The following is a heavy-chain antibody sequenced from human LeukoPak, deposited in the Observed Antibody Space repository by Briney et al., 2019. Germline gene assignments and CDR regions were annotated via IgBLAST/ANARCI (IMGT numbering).Heavy chain of an antibody. CDR1: GFTFSSYA. CDR2: IYSGGTT. CDR3: ARGVPERGVFDP. D-gene: IGHD1-14*01. J-gene: IGHJ5*02. Sequence: GGSLRLSCAASGFTFSSYAMSWVRQAPGKGLEWVSVIYSGGTTYYADSVKGRFTISRHNSKNTLYLQMNSLRAEDTAVYYCARGVPERGVFDPWGQGTLVTVSS. V-gene: IGHV3-53*04.